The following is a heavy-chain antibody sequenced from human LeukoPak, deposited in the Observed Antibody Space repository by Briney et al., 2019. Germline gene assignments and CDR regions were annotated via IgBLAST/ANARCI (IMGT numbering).Heavy chain of an antibody. J-gene: IGHJ4*02. CDR3: ARDEGSGWHGY. D-gene: IGHD6-19*01. CDR2: IYYSGST. CDR1: GGSFSGYY. Sequence: PSETLSLTCAVYGGSFSGYYWSWIRQPPGKGLEWIGYIYYSGSTNYNPSLKSRVTISVDTSKNQFSLKLSSVTAADTAVYYCARDEGSGWHGYWGQGTLVTVSS. V-gene: IGHV4-59*01.